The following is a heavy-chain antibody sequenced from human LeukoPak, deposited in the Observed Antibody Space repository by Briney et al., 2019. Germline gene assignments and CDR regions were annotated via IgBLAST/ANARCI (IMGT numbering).Heavy chain of an antibody. J-gene: IGHJ4*02. CDR3: AMGGLNSYGYRAFDY. Sequence: GESLKISCKGSGYSFTSYWIGWVRQMPGKGLEWMGIIYPGDSDTRYSPSFQGQVTISADRSISTAYLQWSSLKASDTAMYYCAMGGLNSYGYRAFDYWGQGTLVTVSS. CDR2: IYPGDSDT. V-gene: IGHV5-51*01. CDR1: GYSFTSYW. D-gene: IGHD5-18*01.